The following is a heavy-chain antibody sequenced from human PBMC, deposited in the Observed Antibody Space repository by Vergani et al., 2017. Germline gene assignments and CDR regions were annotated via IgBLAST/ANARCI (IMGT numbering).Heavy chain of an antibody. D-gene: IGHD2-8*02. J-gene: IGHJ2*01. Sequence: QVKLQESGPGLLKPSQTLSLTCTVSGESIRSGSHSWSWIRQPAGKGPEWIGHIHTGGSTDLNPSLKSRVTISVDTSKNQFSLKLSSVTAADTAVYYGARDFGGEWDFDVWGRGTFVTVSS. V-gene: IGHV4-61*02. CDR1: GESIRSGSHS. CDR2: IHTGGST. CDR3: ARDFGGEWDFDV.